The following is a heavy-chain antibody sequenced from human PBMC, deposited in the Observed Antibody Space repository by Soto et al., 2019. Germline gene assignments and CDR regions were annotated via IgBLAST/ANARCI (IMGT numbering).Heavy chain of an antibody. CDR2: IYYSGTT. D-gene: IGHD3-10*01. CDR1: GGSISGYY. J-gene: IGHJ4*02. V-gene: IGHV4-59*01. Sequence: SETLSLTCTVSGGSISGYYWSWIRQPPGKGLEWIGYIYYSGTTSYNPSLNSRVTMSVDTSKNQFSLKVNSVTAADTAVYYCARESYYGSGATVVAYWGQGTLVTSPQ. CDR3: ARESYYGSGATVVAY.